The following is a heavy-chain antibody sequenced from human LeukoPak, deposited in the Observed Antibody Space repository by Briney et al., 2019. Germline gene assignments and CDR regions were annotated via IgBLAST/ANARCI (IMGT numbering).Heavy chain of an antibody. V-gene: IGHV1-69*13. Sequence: SVKVSCKASGGTFSSYAISWVRQAPGQGLEWMGGIIPIFGTANYAQKFQGGVTITADESTSTAYMELSGLRSEDTAVYYCARDLSIAAAENDYWGQGTLVTVSS. CDR2: IIPIFGTA. CDR3: ARDLSIAAAENDY. D-gene: IGHD6-13*01. CDR1: GGTFSSYA. J-gene: IGHJ4*02.